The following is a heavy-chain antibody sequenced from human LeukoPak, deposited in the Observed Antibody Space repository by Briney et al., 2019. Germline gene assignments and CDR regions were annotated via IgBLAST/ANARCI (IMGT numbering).Heavy chain of an antibody. CDR1: GYTLTELS. D-gene: IGHD3-9*01. Sequence: ASVKVSCKVSGYTLTELSMHWVRQAPGQGLEWMGWINPNSGGTNYPQKFQGWVTMTRDTSISTAYMELSRLRSDDTAVYYCARGVGSDVLRYFDWWRYDAFDIWGQGTMVTVSS. J-gene: IGHJ3*02. V-gene: IGHV1-2*04. CDR3: ARGVGSDVLRYFDWWRYDAFDI. CDR2: INPNSGGT.